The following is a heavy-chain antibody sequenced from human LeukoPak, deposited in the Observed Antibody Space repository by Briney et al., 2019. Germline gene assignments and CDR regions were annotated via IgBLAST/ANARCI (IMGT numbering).Heavy chain of an antibody. CDR2: ISAYNGNT. Sequence: ASVKVSCKVSGYTFTSYGISWVRQAPGQGLEWMGWISAYNGNTNYAQKLQGRVTMTTDTSTSTAYMELRSLRSDDAAVYYCARAARPYYYDSSGAFSDYWGQGTLVTVSS. J-gene: IGHJ4*02. CDR3: ARAARPYYYDSSGAFSDY. CDR1: GYTFTSYG. D-gene: IGHD3-22*01. V-gene: IGHV1-18*01.